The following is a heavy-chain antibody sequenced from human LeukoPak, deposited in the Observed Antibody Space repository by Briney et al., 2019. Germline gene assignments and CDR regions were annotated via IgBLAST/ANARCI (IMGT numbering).Heavy chain of an antibody. J-gene: IGHJ4*02. Sequence: GESLKISCKGSGYSFTSYWIGWVRQMPGKGLEWMGIIYPGDSDTRYSPSFQGRVTISADKSISTAYLQWSSLKASDTAMYYCARRVDGSWYRYYFDYWGQGTLVTVSS. CDR3: ARRVDGSWYRYYFDY. CDR1: GYSFTSYW. CDR2: IYPGDSDT. D-gene: IGHD6-13*01. V-gene: IGHV5-51*01.